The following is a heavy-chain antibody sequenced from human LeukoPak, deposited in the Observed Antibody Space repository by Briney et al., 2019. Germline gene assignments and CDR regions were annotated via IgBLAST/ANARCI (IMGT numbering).Heavy chain of an antibody. Sequence: GGSLRLSCAASDFTFSFYWMTWVRQAPGKGLEWVSYISSSSSTIYYADSVKGRFTISRDNAKNSLYLQMNSLRDEDTAVYYCARDQACSSTSCPYSYYPYYYYYGMDVWGQGTTVTVSS. CDR1: DFTFSFYW. CDR2: ISSSSSTI. D-gene: IGHD2-2*01. V-gene: IGHV3-48*02. CDR3: ARDQACSSTSCPYSYYPYYYYYGMDV. J-gene: IGHJ6*02.